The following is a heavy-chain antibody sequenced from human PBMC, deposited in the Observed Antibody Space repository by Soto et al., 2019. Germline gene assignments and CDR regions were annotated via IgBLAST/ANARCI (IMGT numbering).Heavy chain of an antibody. CDR3: ARGGPGSGYDFYYYYGMDV. CDR1: GYTFTSYG. J-gene: IGHJ6*02. D-gene: IGHD5-12*01. V-gene: IGHV1-18*01. Sequence: ASVKVSFKASGYTFTSYGISWVRQAPGQGLEWMGWISTYNGNTNYAQKLQGRVTMTTDTSTSTAYMELRSLRSDDTAVYCCARGGPGSGYDFYYYYGMDVWGQGTTVTVSS. CDR2: ISTYNGNT.